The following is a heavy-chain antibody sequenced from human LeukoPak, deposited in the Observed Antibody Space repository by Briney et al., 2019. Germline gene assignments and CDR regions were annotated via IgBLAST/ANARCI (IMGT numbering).Heavy chain of an antibody. CDR3: ARDCPFGSGSYWGGDNWFDP. CDR1: GGSISSYY. J-gene: IGHJ5*02. D-gene: IGHD3-10*01. Sequence: SETLSLTRTVSGGSISSYYWSWIRQPAGKGLWWIGRIYVSGSTNWNPGLKCRATLLEDTSKNQLSLSMSSVSAANTAVYYGARDCPFGSGSYWGGDNWFDPWGQGTLVTVSS. V-gene: IGHV4-4*07. CDR2: IYVSGST.